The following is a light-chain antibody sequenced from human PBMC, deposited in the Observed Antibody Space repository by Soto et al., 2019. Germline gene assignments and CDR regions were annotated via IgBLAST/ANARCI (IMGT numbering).Light chain of an antibody. CDR1: QSVSSY. J-gene: IGKJ1*01. Sequence: EIVLTQSPATLSLSPGERATLSCRASQSVSSYLAWYQQKPGQAPRLLIYDASNRATGIPARFSGSGSGTDFTLLISSREPEDFAVYYCRQRSNWPPTFGQGTKVEIK. V-gene: IGKV3-11*01. CDR2: DAS. CDR3: RQRSNWPPT.